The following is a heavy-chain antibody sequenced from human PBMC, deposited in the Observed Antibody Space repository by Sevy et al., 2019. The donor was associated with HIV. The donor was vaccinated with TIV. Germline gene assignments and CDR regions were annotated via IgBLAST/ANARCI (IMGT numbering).Heavy chain of an antibody. V-gene: IGHV3-49*03. CDR3: TRTSYYYDSGSYFGMDV. Sequence: GGSLRLSCTPSGFTSGDYILTWFRQAPGKGLEWVGFIRSKTYGGTTEYAASVKGRITISRDDSKNIAYLRMNSLKTEETAVYYCTRTSYYYDSGSYFGMDVWGQGTTVTVSS. CDR2: IRSKTYGGTT. D-gene: IGHD3-10*01. J-gene: IGHJ6*02. CDR1: GFTSGDYI.